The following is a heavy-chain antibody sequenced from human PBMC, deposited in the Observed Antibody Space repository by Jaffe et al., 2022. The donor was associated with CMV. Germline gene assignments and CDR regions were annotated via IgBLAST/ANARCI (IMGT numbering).Heavy chain of an antibody. D-gene: IGHD6-6*01. V-gene: IGHV3-23*01. CDR1: GFDFSTDA. J-gene: IGHJ4*02. Sequence: EVHLLESGGDLIQPGGSLRLSCVASGFDFSTDAMAWVRQAPGKGLEWVSSINANSGTTLYADSVMGRFTISRDNSKNTLFLQMNNLRVGDTAVYYCAKCAGHCQYRHFDFWGQGALVTVSS. CDR3: AKCAGHCQYRHFDF. CDR2: INANSGTT.